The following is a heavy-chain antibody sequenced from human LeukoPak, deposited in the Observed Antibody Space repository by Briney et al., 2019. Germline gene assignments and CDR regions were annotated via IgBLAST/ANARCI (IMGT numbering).Heavy chain of an antibody. Sequence: GGSLRLSCAASGFTFSSYGMQWVRQAPGKGLEWVALISYDGSNKYYADSVKGRFTISRDNSKNTLYLQMNSLRAEDTAVYYCAIDGAEGFDYWGQGTLVTVSS. CDR3: AIDGAEGFDY. J-gene: IGHJ4*02. D-gene: IGHD4/OR15-4a*01. CDR1: GFTFSSYG. CDR2: ISYDGSNK. V-gene: IGHV3-30*03.